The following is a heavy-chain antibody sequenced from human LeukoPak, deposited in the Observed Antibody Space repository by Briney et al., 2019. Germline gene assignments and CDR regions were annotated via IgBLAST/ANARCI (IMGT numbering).Heavy chain of an antibody. CDR3: ARVSDA. J-gene: IGHJ5*02. V-gene: IGHV4-59*01. D-gene: IGHD5/OR15-5a*01. CDR1: GGSISSYY. Sequence: PSETLSLTCTVSGGSISSYYWSWIRQPPGKGLEWIGYISYTGSTNYNPSLKSRVTISVDTSKNQFSLKLSSVTPADTAVYYCARVSDAWGQGTLVTVSS. CDR2: ISYTGST.